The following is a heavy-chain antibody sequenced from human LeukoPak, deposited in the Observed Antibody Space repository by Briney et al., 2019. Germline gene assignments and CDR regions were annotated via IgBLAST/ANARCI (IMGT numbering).Heavy chain of an antibody. V-gene: IGHV1-24*01. CDR3: ATDGSGSYYNIHMRQFDY. CDR1: GYILTELS. Sequence: ASVKVSCKVSGYILTELSMHWVRQAPGKGLEWMGGFDPEDGETIYAQKFQGRVTMTEDTSTDTAYMELSSLRSEDTAVYYCATDGSGSYYNIHMRQFDYWGQGTLVTVSS. CDR2: FDPEDGET. D-gene: IGHD3-10*01. J-gene: IGHJ4*02.